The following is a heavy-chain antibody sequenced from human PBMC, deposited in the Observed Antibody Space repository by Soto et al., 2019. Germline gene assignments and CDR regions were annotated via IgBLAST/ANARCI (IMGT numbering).Heavy chain of an antibody. CDR1: GYTFTSYG. CDR2: ISAYNGNT. D-gene: IGHD2-2*01. Sequence: GASVKVSCKASGYTFTSYGISWVRQATGQGLEWMGWISAYNGNTNYAQKLQGRVTMTTDTSTSTAYMELRSLRSDDTAVYYCARGYCSRTSCHYYYYYYYMDVWGKGTTVTVSS. CDR3: ARGYCSRTSCHYYYYYYYMDV. J-gene: IGHJ6*03. V-gene: IGHV1-18*01.